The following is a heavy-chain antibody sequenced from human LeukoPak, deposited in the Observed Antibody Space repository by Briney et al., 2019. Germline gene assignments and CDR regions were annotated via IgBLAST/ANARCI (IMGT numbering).Heavy chain of an antibody. CDR1: GGTFSSYA. CDR3: ARAPEPMTELYYYYGMDV. J-gene: IGHJ6*02. V-gene: IGHV1-69*13. D-gene: IGHD1-14*01. CDR2: IIPIFGTA. Sequence: SVKVSCKASGGTFSSYAISWVRQAPGQGLEWMGGIIPIFGTANYAQKFQGRVTITADESTSTAYMELSSLRSEDTAVYYCARAPEPMTELYYYYGMDVWGQGTTVTVSS.